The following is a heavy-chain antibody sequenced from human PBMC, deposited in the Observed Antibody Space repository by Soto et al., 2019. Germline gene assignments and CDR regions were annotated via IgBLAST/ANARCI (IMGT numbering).Heavy chain of an antibody. CDR2: MYHSGIT. D-gene: IGHD6-6*01. CDR3: ARSMYSTSAQLYYGMDV. V-gene: IGHV4-38-2*01. CDR1: GYSIRRGYF. Sequence: PSETLSLTCAVSGYSIRRGYFWGWIRQPPGKGLEWIGSMYHSGITYYNLSLKSRVTISVDTSKNQLSLKLSSATAADTAVYYCARSMYSTSAQLYYGMDVWGQGTTVTVSS. J-gene: IGHJ6*02.